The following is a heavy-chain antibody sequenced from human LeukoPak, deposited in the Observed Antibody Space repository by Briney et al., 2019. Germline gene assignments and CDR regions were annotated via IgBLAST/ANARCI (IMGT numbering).Heavy chain of an antibody. V-gene: IGHV3-23*01. CDR2: ISGSGGST. D-gene: IGHD4-17*01. CDR3: AKDQLTYYGDYVTAY. Sequence: GGSLRLSCAASGFTFSSYSMNWVRQAPGKGLEWVSAISGSGGSTYYADSVKGRFTISRDTSKNTLYLQMNSLRAEDTAVYYCAKDQLTYYGDYVTAYWRQGTLVTVSS. CDR1: GFTFSSYS. J-gene: IGHJ4*02.